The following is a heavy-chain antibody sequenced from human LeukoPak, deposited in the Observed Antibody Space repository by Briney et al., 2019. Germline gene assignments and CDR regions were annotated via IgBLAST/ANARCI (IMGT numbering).Heavy chain of an antibody. J-gene: IGHJ5*02. CDR3: ARDATLPGGKNWFDP. CDR1: GFSFSSYS. CDR2: ISSSSSTI. V-gene: IGHV3-48*02. D-gene: IGHD3-16*01. Sequence: PGGSLRLSCAASGFSFSSYSMSWVRQAPGKGLEWVSYISSSSSTIYYADCVKGRFTISRDNAKNSLYLQMNSLRDEDTAVYYCARDATLPGGKNWFDPWGQGTLVTVSS.